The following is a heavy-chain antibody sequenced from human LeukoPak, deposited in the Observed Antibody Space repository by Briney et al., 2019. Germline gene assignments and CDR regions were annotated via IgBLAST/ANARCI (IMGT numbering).Heavy chain of an antibody. CDR1: GYTFTGYY. V-gene: IGHV1-2*02. J-gene: IGHJ3*02. D-gene: IGHD3-22*01. Sequence: ASVKVSCKASGYTFTGYYMHWVRQAPGQGLEWMGWINPNSGGTNYAQKFQGRVTMTRDTSISTAYMELSRLRSDDTAVYYCARDAGTMIVVVIHAFDIWGQGTMVTVSS. CDR2: INPNSGGT. CDR3: ARDAGTMIVVVIHAFDI.